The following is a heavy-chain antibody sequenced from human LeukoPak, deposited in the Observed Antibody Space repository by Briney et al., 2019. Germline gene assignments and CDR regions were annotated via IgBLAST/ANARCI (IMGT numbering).Heavy chain of an antibody. J-gene: IGHJ5*02. CDR1: GFTLTNYD. Sequence: GASVKVSCKASGFTLTNYDINWVRQAPGQGLEWMGWMNPINGNTGYARKFQGRVTMTRDTSISTAYMELRSLTSEDTAIYYCVRDGEGVAISVNFWFDPWGQGTLVTGSS. CDR3: VRDGEGVAISVNFWFDP. V-gene: IGHV1-8*01. CDR2: MNPINGNT. D-gene: IGHD3-10*01.